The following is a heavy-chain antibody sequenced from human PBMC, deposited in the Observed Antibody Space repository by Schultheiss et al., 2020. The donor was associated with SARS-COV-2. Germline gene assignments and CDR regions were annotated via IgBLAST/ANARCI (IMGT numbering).Heavy chain of an antibody. CDR2: ISWNSGSI. D-gene: IGHD3-22*01. CDR1: GFTFDDYA. Sequence: GGSLRLSCAASGFTFDDYAMHWVRQAPGKGLEWVSGISWNSGSIGYADSVKGRFTISRDNAKNSLYLQMNSLRAEDTAVYYCAKVNVFTIIIMVPDFDDWGQGTLVTVSS. V-gene: IGHV3-9*01. CDR3: AKVNVFTIIIMVPDFDD. J-gene: IGHJ4*02.